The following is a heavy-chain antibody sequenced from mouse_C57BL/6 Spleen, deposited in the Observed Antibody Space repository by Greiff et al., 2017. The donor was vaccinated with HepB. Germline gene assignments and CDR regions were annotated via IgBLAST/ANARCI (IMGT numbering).Heavy chain of an antibody. V-gene: IGHV1-69*01. D-gene: IGHD2-3*01. CDR2: IDPSDSYT. Sequence: VKLQESGAELVMPGASVKLSCKASGYTFTSYWMHWVKQRPGQGLEWIGEIDPSDSYTNYNQKFKGKSTLTVDKSSSTAYMQLSSLTSEDSAVYYCARRGDGYYDAMDYWGQGTSVTVSS. J-gene: IGHJ4*01. CDR3: ARRGDGYYDAMDY. CDR1: GYTFTSYW.